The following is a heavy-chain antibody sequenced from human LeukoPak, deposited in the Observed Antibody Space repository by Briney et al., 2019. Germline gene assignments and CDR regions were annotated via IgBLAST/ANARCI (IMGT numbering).Heavy chain of an antibody. J-gene: IGHJ3*02. CDR2: INVYNGNT. Sequence: ASVKVSCKTSGYNFTDFGISWVRQAPGQGLEWMGWINVYNGNTNYAQKLQGRVTMTTDTSTSTAYMEATSLRSDDTAIYFCARYGDYGHTLAAFDIWGQGTMVTVSS. CDR3: ARYGDYGHTLAAFDI. V-gene: IGHV1-18*01. D-gene: IGHD4-17*01. CDR1: GYNFTDFG.